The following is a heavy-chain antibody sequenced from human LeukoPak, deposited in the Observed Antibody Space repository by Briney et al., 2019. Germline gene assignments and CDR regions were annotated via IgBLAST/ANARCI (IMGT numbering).Heavy chain of an antibody. CDR3: GRYVGSGFGMDV. CDR2: INPNSGGT. D-gene: IGHD2-15*01. J-gene: IGHJ6*02. V-gene: IGHV1-2*02. Sequence: ASVKVSCKASGYTFTGDYMHWERQAPGQGLEWMGWINPNSGGTNYAQKFQGRVTMTRDTSISTAYMELSRLRPDDTAVYYCGRYVGSGFGMDVWGQGTTVTVSS. CDR1: GYTFTGDY.